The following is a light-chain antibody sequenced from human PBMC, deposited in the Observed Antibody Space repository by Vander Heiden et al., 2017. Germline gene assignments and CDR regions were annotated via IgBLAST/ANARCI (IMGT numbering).Light chain of an antibody. CDR2: MAS. Sequence: IQMTQSPSTLSASVGDRVTITCRASQSVGSWLAWYQQKPGKAPKLLIYMASSLESGVPSRFSGSGSGTEFTLTISSLQPDDFATYYCQHCSSYPYTFGQGTKLEIK. CDR3: QHCSSYPYT. CDR1: QSVGSW. V-gene: IGKV1-5*03. J-gene: IGKJ2*01.